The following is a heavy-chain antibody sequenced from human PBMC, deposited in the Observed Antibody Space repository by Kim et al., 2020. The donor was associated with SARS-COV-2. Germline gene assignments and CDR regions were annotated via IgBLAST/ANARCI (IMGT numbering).Heavy chain of an antibody. CDR1: GGTFSSYA. CDR2: IIPIFGTA. CDR3: AREALGYCSSTSCYTYYYYGMDV. V-gene: IGHV1-69*13. Sequence: SVKVSCKASGGTFSSYAISWVRQAPGQGLEWMGGIIPIFGTANYAQKFQGRVTITADESTSTAYMELSSLRSEDTAVYYCAREALGYCSSTSCYTYYYYGMDVWGQGTTVTVSS. J-gene: IGHJ6*02. D-gene: IGHD2-2*02.